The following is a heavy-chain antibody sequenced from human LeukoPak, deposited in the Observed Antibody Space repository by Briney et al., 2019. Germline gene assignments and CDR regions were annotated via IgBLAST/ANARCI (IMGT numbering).Heavy chain of an antibody. CDR2: ISGSGGST. J-gene: IGHJ4*02. D-gene: IGHD2-2*01. V-gene: IGHV3-23*01. CDR1: GFTFSSYA. CDR3: AKLRCSSTSCYRSSFDY. Sequence: PEGSLRLSCAASGFTFSSYAMSWVGQAPGKGLEWVSAISGSGGSTYYADSVKGRFTISRDNSKNTLYLQMNSLRAEDTAVYYCAKLRCSSTSCYRSSFDYWGQGTLVTVSS.